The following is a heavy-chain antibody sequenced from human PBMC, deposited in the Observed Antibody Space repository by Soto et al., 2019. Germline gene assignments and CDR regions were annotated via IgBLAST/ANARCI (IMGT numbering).Heavy chain of an antibody. Sequence: EVHLVKSGGGSVQPGGSLRLSCAASGFTFNSYSMQWVRQAPGKGLEWVSYITGSSSAIYYADSVKGRFTISRDNAKNSLSLQMNSLRDEDTAVYYCARGYCNGGSCYPGIYWGQGTLVSVSS. CDR1: GFTFNSYS. CDR3: ARGYCNGGSCYPGIY. J-gene: IGHJ4*02. CDR2: ITGSSSAI. D-gene: IGHD2-15*01. V-gene: IGHV3-48*02.